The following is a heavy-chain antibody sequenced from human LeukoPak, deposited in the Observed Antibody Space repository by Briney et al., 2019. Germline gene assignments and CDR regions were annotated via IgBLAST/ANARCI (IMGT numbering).Heavy chain of an antibody. J-gene: IGHJ6*03. Sequence: GGSLRLSCAASGFTFSSYAMSWVRQAPGKGLEWVSAISGSGGSTYYADSVKGRFTISRDNSKNTLYLQMNSLRAEDTAIYYCAKALLGYCSSTNCSPGYYMDVWGKGTTVTVSS. D-gene: IGHD2-2*01. CDR3: AKALLGYCSSTNCSPGYYMDV. V-gene: IGHV3-23*01. CDR2: ISGSGGST. CDR1: GFTFSSYA.